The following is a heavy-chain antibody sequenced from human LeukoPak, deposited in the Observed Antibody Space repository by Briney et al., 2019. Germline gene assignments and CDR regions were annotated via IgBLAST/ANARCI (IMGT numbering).Heavy chain of an antibody. CDR3: ARAPIAVAGRGYFDL. CDR2: ISYDGSNK. CDR1: GFTFSSYA. J-gene: IGHJ2*01. D-gene: IGHD6-19*01. V-gene: IGHV3-30-3*01. Sequence: PGGSLRLSCAASGFTFSSYAMHWVRQAPGKGLEWVAVISYDGSNKYYADSVKGRFTISRDNSKNSLFLQMNSLRPDDTAVYYCARAPIAVAGRGYFDLWGRGTLVTVSS.